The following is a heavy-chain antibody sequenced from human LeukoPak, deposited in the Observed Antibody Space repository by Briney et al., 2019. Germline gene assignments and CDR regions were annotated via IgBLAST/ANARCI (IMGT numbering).Heavy chain of an antibody. J-gene: IGHJ4*02. CDR3: ARDSYYDSEDY. CDR1: GFTFSSYW. CDR2: IKQDGSEK. D-gene: IGHD3-22*01. V-gene: IGHV3-7*01. Sequence: GGSLRLSCAASGFTFSSYWMSWVRQAPGRGLEWVANIKQDGSEKYYVDSVKGRFTISRDNAKNSLYLQMNSLRAEDTAVYYCARDSYYDSEDYWGQGTLVTVSS.